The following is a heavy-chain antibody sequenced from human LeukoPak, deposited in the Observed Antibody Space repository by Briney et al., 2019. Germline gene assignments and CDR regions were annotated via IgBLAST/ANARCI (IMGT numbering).Heavy chain of an antibody. CDR2: INPSGGST. CDR1: GYTFTNYY. J-gene: IGHJ4*02. CDR3: AREASGYYFDY. D-gene: IGHD3-10*01. V-gene: IGHV1-46*01. Sequence: ASVKVSCKASGYTFTNYYMHWVRQAPGQGLEWMGIINPSGGSTSYAQKFQGRVTMTRDTSTSTVYMELSSLRSEDTAVYYCAREASGYYFDYWGQGTLVTVSS.